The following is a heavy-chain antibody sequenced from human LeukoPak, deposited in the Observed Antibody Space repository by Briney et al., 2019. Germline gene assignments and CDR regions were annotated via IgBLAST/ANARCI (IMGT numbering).Heavy chain of an antibody. CDR3: ANLFGASSWYFKGNYFQH. CDR1: GFTFSTYS. V-gene: IGHV3-21*04. CDR2: ITSPVGRM. J-gene: IGHJ1*01. Sequence: GGSLRLSCAASGFTFSTYSMNWVRQAPGKGLEWVSSITSPVGRMYYADSLKGRITISRDNARSTLYLQMNSLRAEDTAVYYCANLFGASSWYFKGNYFQHWGQGTLVTVSS. D-gene: IGHD6-13*01.